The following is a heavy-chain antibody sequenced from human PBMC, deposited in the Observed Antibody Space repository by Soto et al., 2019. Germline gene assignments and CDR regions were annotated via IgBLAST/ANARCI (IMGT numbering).Heavy chain of an antibody. CDR2: ISYDGSNK. J-gene: IGHJ2*01. CDR3: ARDSSRGEGGYFDL. Sequence: GGSLRLSCAASGFTFSSYAMHWVRQAPGKGLEWVAVISYDGSNKYYADSVKGRFTISRDNSKNTLYLQMNSLRAEDTAVYYCARDSSRGEGGYFDLWGRGTLVTVSS. D-gene: IGHD2-2*01. V-gene: IGHV3-30*04. CDR1: GFTFSSYA.